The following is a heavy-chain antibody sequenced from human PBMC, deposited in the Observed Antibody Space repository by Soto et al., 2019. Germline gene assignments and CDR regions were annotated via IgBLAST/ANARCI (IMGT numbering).Heavy chain of an antibody. CDR2: INHSGST. J-gene: IGHJ4*02. D-gene: IGHD2-8*02. CDR1: GGSFSDYD. V-gene: IGHV4-34*01. Sequence: PSETLSLTCAVYGGSFSDYDWSWIRQPPGKGLEWIGEINHSGSTNYNPSLKSRVTISVDTSKNQFSLKLTSVTAADTAVYYCARDKITGLFDYWGQGTLVTVSS. CDR3: ARDKITGLFDY.